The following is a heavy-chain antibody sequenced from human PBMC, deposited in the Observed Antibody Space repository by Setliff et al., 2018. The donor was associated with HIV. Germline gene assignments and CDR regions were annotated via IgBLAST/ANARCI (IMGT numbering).Heavy chain of an antibody. CDR3: ARGGATNLIDY. V-gene: IGHV1-2*02. D-gene: IGHD1-26*01. CDR2: ISPNNGDT. Sequence: WASVKVSCKASGYTFTDYFMHWVRQAPGQGLEWMGWISPNNGDTNIPQTFQGRVTMTRDTSISTGYMELSRLTSDDTAVYYCARGGATNLIDYWGQGTLVTVSS. J-gene: IGHJ4*02. CDR1: GYTFTDYF.